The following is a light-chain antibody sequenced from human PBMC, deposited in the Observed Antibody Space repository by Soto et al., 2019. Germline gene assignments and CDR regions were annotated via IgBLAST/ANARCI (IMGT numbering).Light chain of an antibody. CDR3: CSYAGDPYV. J-gene: IGLJ1*01. CDR1: SSDVGRWNS. V-gene: IGLV2-23*01. Sequence: QSVLTQPASVSGSPGQSIAISCTGTSSDVGRWNSVSWYQQHPGKAPKLMLYEGSKRPSGVSDRFSGSKSGNTASLTISGLQADDEADYYCCSYAGDPYVFGAGTKVTV. CDR2: EGS.